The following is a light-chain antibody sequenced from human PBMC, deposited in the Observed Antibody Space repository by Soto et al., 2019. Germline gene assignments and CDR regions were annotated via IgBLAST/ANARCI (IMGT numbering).Light chain of an antibody. CDR1: SSDVGSYNL. CDR3: CSYAGSYTWV. J-gene: IGLJ3*02. V-gene: IGLV2-23*01. Sequence: QLVLTQPASVSGSPGQSITISCTGTSSDVGSYNLVSWYQQHPGKAPKLMIYEGSKRPSGVSNRFSGSKSGNTASLTISGLHAEDEAHYYCCSYAGSYTWVFGGGTKLTVL. CDR2: EGS.